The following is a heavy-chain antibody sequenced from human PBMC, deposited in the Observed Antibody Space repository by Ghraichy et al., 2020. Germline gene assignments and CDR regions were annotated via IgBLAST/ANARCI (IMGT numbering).Heavy chain of an antibody. CDR2: IKQDGSER. CDR1: GFTFSSYW. V-gene: IGHV3-7*03. D-gene: IGHD3-22*01. Sequence: GGSLRLSCAASGFTFSSYWMSWVRQAPGKGLEWVANIKQDGSERKYVDSVKGRFTISRDNAKNSVYLQMNSLRAEDTAVYYCARDLHYYDSSGYHYFDYWGQGTLVTVSS. J-gene: IGHJ4*02. CDR3: ARDLHYYDSSGYHYFDY.